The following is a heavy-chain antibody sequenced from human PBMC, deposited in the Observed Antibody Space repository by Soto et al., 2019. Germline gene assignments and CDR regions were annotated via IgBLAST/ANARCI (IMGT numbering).Heavy chain of an antibody. CDR2: ISAYNGNT. V-gene: IGHV1-18*01. J-gene: IGHJ1*01. D-gene: IGHD1-26*01. Sequence: ASVKVSCKASGYTFTSYGISWVRQAPGQGLEWMGWISAYNGNTNYAQKLQGRVTMTTDTSTSTAYMELRSLRPDDTAVYYCARDLSSGSYSGFQHWGQGTLVTVSS. CDR3: ARDLSSGSYSGFQH. CDR1: GYTFTSYG.